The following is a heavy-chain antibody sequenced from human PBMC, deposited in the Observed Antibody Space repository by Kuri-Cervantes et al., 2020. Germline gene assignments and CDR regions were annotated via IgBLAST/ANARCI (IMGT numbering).Heavy chain of an antibody. CDR1: GFTFSSYA. V-gene: IGHV3-30-3*01. CDR3: AKDQIGGLAYYFDY. J-gene: IGHJ4*02. CDR2: ISYDGSNK. Sequence: LSLTCAASGFTFSSYAMSWVRQAPGKGLEWVAVISYDGSNKYYADSVKGRFTISRDNSKNTLYLQMNSLRAEDTAVYYCAKDQIGGLAYYFDYWGQGTLVTVSS. D-gene: IGHD3-10*01.